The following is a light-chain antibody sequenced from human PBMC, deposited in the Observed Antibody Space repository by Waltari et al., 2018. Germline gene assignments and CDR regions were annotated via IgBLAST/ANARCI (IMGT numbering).Light chain of an antibody. CDR2: DEN. CDR3: NTRDISGDHLV. V-gene: IGLV3-19*01. J-gene: IGLJ1*01. CDR1: GLRTFY. Sequence: SSEMTQEPAVSVALGQTVRITCQGGGLRTFYANWYQQKPGQAPLLVIYDENNRPSGVPARFSGSRSGNTASLTISGAQAEDEADYYCNTRDISGDHLVFGSGTKVTVL.